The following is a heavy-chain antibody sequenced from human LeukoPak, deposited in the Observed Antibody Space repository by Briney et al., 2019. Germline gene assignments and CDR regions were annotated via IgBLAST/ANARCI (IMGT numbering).Heavy chain of an antibody. CDR3: AKENRYRRFLEWIY. D-gene: IGHD3-3*01. CDR2: IRYDGSNK. J-gene: IGHJ4*02. Sequence: QAGGSLRLSCAASGFTFSSYGMHWVRQAPGKGLEWVAFIRYDGSNKYYADSVKGRFTISRDNSKNTLYLQMNSLRAEDTAVYYCAKENRYRRFLEWIYWGQGTLVTVSS. CDR1: GFTFSSYG. V-gene: IGHV3-30*02.